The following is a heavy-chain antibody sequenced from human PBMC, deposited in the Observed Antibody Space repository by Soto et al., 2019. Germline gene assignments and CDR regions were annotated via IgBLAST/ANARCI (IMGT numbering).Heavy chain of an antibody. CDR1: GYTFTSYG. J-gene: IGHJ5*02. CDR3: ARDPAVEEQQLPWFDP. CDR2: ISAYNGNT. V-gene: IGHV1-18*01. Sequence: GASVKVSCKASGYTFTSYGISWVRQAPGQRLEWMGWISAYNGNTNYAQKLQGRVTMTTDTSTSTAYMELRSLRSDDTAVYYCARDPAVEEQQLPWFDPWGQGTLVTVSS. D-gene: IGHD6-13*01.